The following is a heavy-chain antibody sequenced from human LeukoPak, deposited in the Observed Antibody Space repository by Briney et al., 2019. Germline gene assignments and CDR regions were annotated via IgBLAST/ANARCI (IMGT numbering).Heavy chain of an antibody. J-gene: IGHJ6*02. Sequence: SETLSLTCTVSGGSISSSSYYWGWIRQPPGKGLEWIGSIYYSGSTYYNPSLKSRVTISVDTSKNQFSLKLSSVTAADTAVYYCARDYPQSVADVWGQGTTVTVSS. CDR2: IYYSGST. D-gene: IGHD2-21*01. CDR3: ARDYPQSVADV. CDR1: GGSISSSSYY. V-gene: IGHV4-39*07.